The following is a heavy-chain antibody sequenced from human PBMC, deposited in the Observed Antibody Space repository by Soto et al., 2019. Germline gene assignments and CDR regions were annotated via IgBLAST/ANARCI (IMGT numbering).Heavy chain of an antibody. CDR1: GFTFSSYA. CDR2: ISYDGSNK. Sequence: GGSLRLSCAASGFTFSSYAMHWVRQAPGKGLEWVAVISYDGSNKYYADSVKGRFTISRDNSKNTLYLQMHSLRGEDTAVYYCAREGWPLLQTGMDVWGQGTTVTVSS. D-gene: IGHD2-15*01. CDR3: AREGWPLLQTGMDV. J-gene: IGHJ6*02. V-gene: IGHV3-30-3*01.